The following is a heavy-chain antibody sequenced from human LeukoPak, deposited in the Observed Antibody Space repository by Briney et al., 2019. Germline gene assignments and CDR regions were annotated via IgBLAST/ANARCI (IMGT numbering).Heavy chain of an antibody. V-gene: IGHV4-34*01. CDR2: IYYNGSV. CDR3: ARRAAAGTQFDY. D-gene: IGHD6-13*01. J-gene: IGHJ4*02. CDR1: GGSFNAYY. Sequence: SETLSLTCGVYGGSFNAYYWGWIRQPPGKGLEWIGSIYYNGSVYYNPSLKSRVTISVDTSKNQFSLKLSSVTAADTAVYYCARRAAAGTQFDYWGQGTLVTVSS.